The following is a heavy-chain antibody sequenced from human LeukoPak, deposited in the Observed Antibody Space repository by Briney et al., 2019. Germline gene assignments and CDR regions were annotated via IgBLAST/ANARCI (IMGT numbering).Heavy chain of an antibody. D-gene: IGHD3-9*01. CDR2: IYTSGST. CDR3: ARGTHYDILTGNYYYMDV. V-gene: IGHV4-61*02. Sequence: SETLSLTCTVSGGSISSSSYYWSWIRQPAGKGLEWIGRIYTSGSTNYNPSLKSRVTMSVDTSKNQFSLKLSSVTAADTAVYYCARGTHYDILTGNYYYMDVWGKGTTVTISS. J-gene: IGHJ6*03. CDR1: GGSISSSSYY.